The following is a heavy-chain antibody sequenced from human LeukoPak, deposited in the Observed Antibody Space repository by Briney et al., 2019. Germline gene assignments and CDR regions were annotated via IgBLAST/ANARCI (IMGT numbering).Heavy chain of an antibody. CDR3: ARDLGRSSGWFVGVFMDV. CDR2: IIPIFGTA. CDR1: GYTFTSYY. J-gene: IGHJ6*02. D-gene: IGHD6-19*01. V-gene: IGHV1-69*13. Sequence: GASVKVSCKASGYTFTSYYMHWVRQAPGQGLEWMGGIIPIFGTANYAQKFQGRVTITADESTSTAYMELSSLRSEDTAVYYCARDLGRSSGWFVGVFMDVWGQGTTVTVSS.